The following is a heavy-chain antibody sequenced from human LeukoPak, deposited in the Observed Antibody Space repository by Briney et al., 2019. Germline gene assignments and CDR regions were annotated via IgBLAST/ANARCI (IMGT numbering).Heavy chain of an antibody. V-gene: IGHV1-2*02. CDR3: AREAFDYYGSGSYVH. J-gene: IGHJ4*02. CDR1: GYTFTGYY. CDR2: INPNSGGT. Sequence: ASVKVSCKTSGYTFTGYYMHWVRQAPGQGLEWMGWINPNSGGTNYAQKFQGRVTMTRGTSISTAYMELSRLRSDDTVVYYCAREAFDYYGSGSYVHWGQGTLVTVSS. D-gene: IGHD3-10*01.